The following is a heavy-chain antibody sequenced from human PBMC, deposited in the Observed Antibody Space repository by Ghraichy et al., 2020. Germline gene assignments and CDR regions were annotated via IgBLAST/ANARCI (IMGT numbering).Heavy chain of an antibody. CDR1: GFSFSNAW. J-gene: IGHJ1*01. CDR2: IYSDGSGA. CDR3: ARDVAYSFHH. D-gene: IGHD2-15*01. V-gene: IGHV3-74*01. Sequence: GGSLRLSCAASGFSFSNAWMHWVRQAPGKGLVWVSRIYSDGSGAIYADSVRGRFTISSDNAKSTVYLQMDSLRDDDTAVYYCARDVAYSFHHWGQGTLVTVSS.